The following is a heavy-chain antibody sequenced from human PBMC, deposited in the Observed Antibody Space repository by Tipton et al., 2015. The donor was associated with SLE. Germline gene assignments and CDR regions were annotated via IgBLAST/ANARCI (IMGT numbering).Heavy chain of an antibody. CDR2: IYHNGNA. CDR1: GGSIRSKTYY. Sequence: TLSLTCSVSGGSIRSKTYYWAWVRQLPGKGLEWIGYIYHNGNAYYNPSLKSRLTMSIDTSENQFSLMLTSVTAADTAVYYCARHELVAAKADYWGQGTLVTVAS. D-gene: IGHD5-12*01. V-gene: IGHV4-31*03. CDR3: ARHELVAAKADY. J-gene: IGHJ4*02.